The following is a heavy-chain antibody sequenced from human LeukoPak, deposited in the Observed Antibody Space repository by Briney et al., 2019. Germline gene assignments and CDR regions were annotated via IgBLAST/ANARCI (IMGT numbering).Heavy chain of an antibody. CDR3: AADVGYA. V-gene: IGHV1-58*01. CDR2: IVVGSGNT. CDR1: GFTFTSSP. D-gene: IGHD5-18*01. J-gene: IGHJ5*02. Sequence: SVKVSCKASGFTFTSSPVQWVRQARGQPLEWIGWIVVGSGNTHYAQKFQGKVTFTRDMSTNTAYMELSSLRSEDTAVYYCAADVGYAWGQGTLVTVSS.